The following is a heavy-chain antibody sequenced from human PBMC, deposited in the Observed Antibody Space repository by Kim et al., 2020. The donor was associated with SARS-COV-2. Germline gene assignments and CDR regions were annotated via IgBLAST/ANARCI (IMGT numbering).Heavy chain of an antibody. CDR3: AGDVSYGRHGY. Sequence: KSYVDSVEGRFTISRDNAKNSLYLQMHSLRAEDTAIYYCAGDVSYGRHGYWGQGTLVTVSS. CDR2: K. J-gene: IGHJ4*02. D-gene: IGHD2-8*01. V-gene: IGHV3-7*03.